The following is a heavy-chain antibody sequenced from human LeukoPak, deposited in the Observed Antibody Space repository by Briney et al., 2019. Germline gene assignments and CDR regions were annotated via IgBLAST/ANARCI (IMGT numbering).Heavy chain of an antibody. Sequence: SGGSLRLSCAASGFTFSDYYMSWIRQAPGKGPEWVSYISSSGSTIYYADSVKGRFTISRDNAKNSLHLQMNSLRAEDTAVYYCARDRDTMVRTPYYYYGMDVWGQGTTVTVSS. D-gene: IGHD3-10*01. V-gene: IGHV3-11*01. CDR3: ARDRDTMVRTPYYYYGMDV. J-gene: IGHJ6*02. CDR1: GFTFSDYY. CDR2: ISSSGSTI.